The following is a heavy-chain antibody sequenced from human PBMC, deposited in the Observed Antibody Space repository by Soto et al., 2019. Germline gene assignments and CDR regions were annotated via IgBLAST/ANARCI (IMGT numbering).Heavy chain of an antibody. J-gene: IGHJ5*02. CDR3: TYLHYEP. V-gene: IGHV3-15*01. CDR1: GFTFSTAW. D-gene: IGHD3-22*01. CDR2: IKSRIDGGTA. Sequence: EVLVVESGGGLVEPGGSLRLSCATSGFTFSTAWMTWVRQAPGKGLEWVGYIKSRIDGGTADYAAPVKGRFTISRDDSKNTLYLQMNSLKSEDTAVYYCTYLHYEPWGQGTLVTVSS.